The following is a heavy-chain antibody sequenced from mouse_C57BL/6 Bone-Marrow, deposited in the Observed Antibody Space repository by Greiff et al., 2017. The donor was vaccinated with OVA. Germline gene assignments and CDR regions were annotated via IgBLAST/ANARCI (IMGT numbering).Heavy chain of an antibody. CDR3: TLTTVVATRIFDY. CDR1: GYTFTSYW. D-gene: IGHD1-1*01. V-gene: IGHV1-5*01. J-gene: IGHJ2*01. CDR2: IYPGNSDT. Sequence: EVQLQQSGTVLARPGASVKMSCKTSGYTFTSYWMHWVKQRPGQGLEWIGAIYPGNSDTSYNQKFKGKAKLTAVTSASTAYMELSSLTNEDSAVYYCTLTTVVATRIFDYWGQGTTLTVSS.